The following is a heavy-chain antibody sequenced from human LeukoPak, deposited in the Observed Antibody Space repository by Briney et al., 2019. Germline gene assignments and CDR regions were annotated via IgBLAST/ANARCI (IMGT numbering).Heavy chain of an antibody. V-gene: IGHV3-21*01. CDR2: ISSSSSYI. CDR1: GFTFSTYA. Sequence: GGSLRLSCVASGFTFSTYAMSWVRQAPGKGLEWVSSISSSSSYIYYADSVKGRFTISRDNAKNSLYLQMNSLRAEDTAVYYCARDGWFGELLSYYFDYWGQGTLVTVSS. CDR3: ARDGWFGELLSYYFDY. D-gene: IGHD3-10*01. J-gene: IGHJ4*02.